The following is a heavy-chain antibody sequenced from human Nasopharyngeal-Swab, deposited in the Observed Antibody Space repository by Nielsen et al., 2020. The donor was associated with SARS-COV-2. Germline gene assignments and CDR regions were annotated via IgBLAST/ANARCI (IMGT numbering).Heavy chain of an antibody. Sequence: GGSLRLSCAASGFTFSSNYMSWVRQPPGKGLEWVSVFYSDGRTYYADSARGRFTISRDNAKNSLYLQMNSLRAEDTAVYYCARDGSLYSSGWYISGLDIWGQGTIVTVSS. CDR3: ARDGSLYSSGWYISGLDI. CDR1: GFTFSSNY. V-gene: IGHV3-66*01. J-gene: IGHJ3*02. CDR2: FYSDGRT. D-gene: IGHD6-19*01.